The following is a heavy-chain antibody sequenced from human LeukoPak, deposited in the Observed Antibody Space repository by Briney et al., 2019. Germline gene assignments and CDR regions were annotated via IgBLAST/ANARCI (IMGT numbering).Heavy chain of an antibody. Sequence: PGGSPRLSCAASGFTFSSYEMNWVRQAPGKGLEWVSYISRSGGTIFSADSVKGRFTTSRDNAKNSLFLQMNSLRAEDTAVYYCARVSTGSEYFDYWGQGTLVTVSS. CDR2: ISRSGGTI. V-gene: IGHV3-48*03. CDR3: ARVSTGSEYFDY. J-gene: IGHJ4*02. CDR1: GFTFSSYE.